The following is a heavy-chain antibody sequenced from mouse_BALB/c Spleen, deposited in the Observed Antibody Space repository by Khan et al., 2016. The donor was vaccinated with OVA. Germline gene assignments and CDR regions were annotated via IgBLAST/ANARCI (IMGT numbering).Heavy chain of an antibody. CDR3: AEGNNYGYYFDY. CDR2: ISYSGVT. Sequence: EVQLVESGPGLVKPSQSLSLTCTVTGYSITSGYAWNGIRQFPGNKLEWMGYISYSGVTSYAPSLKSRISITRETSKNQFFLQLNAVTTEDTATYYCAEGNNYGYYFDYWGQGTTLTVSS. D-gene: IGHD1-1*01. J-gene: IGHJ2*01. CDR1: GYSITSGYA. V-gene: IGHV3-2*02.